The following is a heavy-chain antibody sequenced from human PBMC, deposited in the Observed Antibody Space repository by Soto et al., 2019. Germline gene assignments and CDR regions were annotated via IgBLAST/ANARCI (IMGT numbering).Heavy chain of an antibody. J-gene: IGHJ6*02. CDR3: ARDKKREQWPQPDDYYYYGMDV. CDR2: IYHSGST. CDR1: GGSISSSNW. Sequence: PSETLSLTCAVSGGSISSSNWWSWVRQPPGKGLEWIGEIYHSGSTNYNPSLKSRVTISVDKSKNQFSLKLSSVTAADTAVYYCARDKKREQWPQPDDYYYYGMDVWGQGTTVTVSS. V-gene: IGHV4-4*02. D-gene: IGHD6-19*01.